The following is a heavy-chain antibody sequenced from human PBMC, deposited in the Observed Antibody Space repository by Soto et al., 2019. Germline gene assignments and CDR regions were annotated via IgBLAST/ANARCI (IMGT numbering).Heavy chain of an antibody. CDR1: GGSISSGGYS. V-gene: IGHV4-30-2*01. J-gene: IGHJ4*02. CDR3: ARAGGLGAVAVDY. Sequence: QLQLQESGSGLVKPSQTLSLTCPVSGGSISSGGYSWSWIRQPPGKGLEWIGYIYHSGSTYYNPSLKSRVTISVDRAKNQFSLKLSSVTAADTAVYYCARAGGLGAVAVDYWGQGTLVTVSS. CDR2: IYHSGST. D-gene: IGHD6-19*01.